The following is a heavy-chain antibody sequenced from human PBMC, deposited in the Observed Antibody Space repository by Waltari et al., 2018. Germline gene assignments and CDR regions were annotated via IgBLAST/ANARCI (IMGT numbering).Heavy chain of an antibody. D-gene: IGHD3-22*01. V-gene: IGHV3-74*02. J-gene: IGHJ6*02. CDR1: GFTFNTYW. Sequence: EVQLVESGGDLVQPGGSLRLSGAGSGFTFNTYWLHWVRTVPGKGLVWVSRINPHGTSTNYADSVKGRFTISRDNAKNTLYLQMNSLRAEDTAVYYCARGHYDSSGYYLSYYYGLDVWGQGTTVTVSS. CDR2: INPHGTST. CDR3: ARGHYDSSGYYLSYYYGLDV.